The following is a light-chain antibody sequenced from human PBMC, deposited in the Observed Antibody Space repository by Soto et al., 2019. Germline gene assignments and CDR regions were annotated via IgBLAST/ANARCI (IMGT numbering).Light chain of an antibody. CDR1: SSDVGAYNY. CDR2: DVS. Sequence: QSVLTQPASVSGSPVQSITISCTGTSSDVGAYNYVCWYQQYPGKAPKLMIYDVSTRSSGVSNRFSGSKSGNTASLTISGLQAEDEADYYCSSYTRRPSYVFGPGTKVTVL. J-gene: IGLJ1*01. V-gene: IGLV2-14*03. CDR3: SSYTRRPSYV.